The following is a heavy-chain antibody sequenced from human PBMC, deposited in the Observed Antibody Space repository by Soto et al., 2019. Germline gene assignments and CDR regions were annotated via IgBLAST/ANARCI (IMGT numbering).Heavy chain of an antibody. CDR1: GYTFTSYY. CDR2: INPSGGST. Sequence: ASVKVSCKASGYTFTSYYMHWVRQAPGQGLEWMGIINPSGGSTSYAQKFQGRVTMTRDTSTSTVYMELSSLRSEDTAVYYCARVYVIVKQWLGDESDAFDIWGQGTMVTVSS. CDR3: ARVYVIVKQWLGDESDAFDI. J-gene: IGHJ3*02. D-gene: IGHD6-19*01. V-gene: IGHV1-46*01.